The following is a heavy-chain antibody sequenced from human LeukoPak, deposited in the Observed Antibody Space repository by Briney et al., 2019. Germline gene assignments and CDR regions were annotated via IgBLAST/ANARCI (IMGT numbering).Heavy chain of an antibody. CDR1: GGSISSGDYY. CDR2: IYYSGSP. D-gene: IGHD6-13*01. CDR3: ARYGSRSSRGPDIYYYGMDV. J-gene: IGHJ6*02. V-gene: IGHV4-30-4*01. Sequence: SETLSLTCTVSGGSISSGDYYWSWVRQPPGKGLEWIGYIYYSGSPYYNPALKSRVTISVHTSKTQFSLKLSSLTAADTAVYYCARYGSRSSRGPDIYYYGMDVWGQGTTVTVSS.